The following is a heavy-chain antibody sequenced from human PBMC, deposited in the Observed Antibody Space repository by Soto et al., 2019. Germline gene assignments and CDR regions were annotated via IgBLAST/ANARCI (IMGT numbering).Heavy chain of an antibody. V-gene: IGHV3-23*01. J-gene: IGHJ6*02. D-gene: IGHD3-16*01. CDR1: GFTFSNYA. CDR3: AKAGAGTAGGTYCRYGMDF. Sequence: EVQMLQSGGGLVQPGGSLRLSCAASGFTFSNYAMNWVRQAPGKGLEWVSGLIGSGAFTYYADSIKGRFTISRDNFNNTRDFQINSLRADDTAVYYYAKAGAGTAGGTYCRYGMDFWGQGTTVTVSS. CDR2: LIGSGAFT.